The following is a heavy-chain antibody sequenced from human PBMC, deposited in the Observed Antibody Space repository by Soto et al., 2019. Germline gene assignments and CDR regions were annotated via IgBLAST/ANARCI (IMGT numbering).Heavy chain of an antibody. CDR2: ISAYNGNT. Sequence: QVQLVQSGAELKKPGASVKVSCKASGSTFTSDAISWLRQAPGQGLEWMGWISAYNGNTNYEQNLQGRSTMTTDTSTSTAYMELRSLRSDDPAVYYCARDDGYSYPNFDSWGQGTLVTVSS. V-gene: IGHV1-18*01. D-gene: IGHD4-4*01. CDR1: GSTFTSDA. CDR3: ARDDGYSYPNFDS. J-gene: IGHJ4*02.